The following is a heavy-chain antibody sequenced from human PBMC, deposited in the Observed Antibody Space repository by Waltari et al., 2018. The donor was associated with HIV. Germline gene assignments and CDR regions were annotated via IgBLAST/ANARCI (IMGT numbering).Heavy chain of an antibody. CDR2: ASRSGRS. CDR3: GSGSRRGHSHGIDY. Sequence: QVQLHESGPGMVKPSETLSLTCAVSGYSISSDYYWGWIRQPPGKGLEWIGSASRSGRSYYSPSLKSRVTISLDTSKNQFSLKVNSVAAADTAVYYCGSGSRRGHSHGIDYWGQGTLVTVSA. J-gene: IGHJ4*02. CDR1: GYSISSDYY. D-gene: IGHD5-18*01. V-gene: IGHV4-38-2*01.